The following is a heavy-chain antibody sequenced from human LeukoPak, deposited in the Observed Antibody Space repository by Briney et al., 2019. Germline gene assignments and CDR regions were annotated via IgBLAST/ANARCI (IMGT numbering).Heavy chain of an antibody. D-gene: IGHD4-17*01. CDR3: ARDRVSVNTPYLDY. CDR1: GYTFTGYF. Sequence: ASVKVSCKASGYTFTGYFVHWVRQAPGQGLEWMGWINANSGGTNYAQKFQGRVTMTRDTSISTAYMELNRLRSDDTAVYYCARDRVSVNTPYLDYWGQGTLVTVPS. J-gene: IGHJ4*02. CDR2: INANSGGT. V-gene: IGHV1-2*02.